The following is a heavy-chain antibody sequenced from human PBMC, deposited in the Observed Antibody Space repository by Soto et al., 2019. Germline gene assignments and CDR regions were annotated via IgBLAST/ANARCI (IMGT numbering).Heavy chain of an antibody. Sequence: QVQLVESGGGVAQPGRSLRLSCAASGFTFSRYAMHWVRQAPGKGLEWVTVISYDGTNKYYADSVKGRFTISRDNSKNTLYLQMNSLRAEATAVYYGARAPRYDSSCYNRYWGQGTLVTVSS. J-gene: IGHJ4*02. CDR3: ARAPRYDSSCYNRY. CDR1: GFTFSRYA. V-gene: IGHV3-30*04. D-gene: IGHD3-22*01. CDR2: ISYDGTNK.